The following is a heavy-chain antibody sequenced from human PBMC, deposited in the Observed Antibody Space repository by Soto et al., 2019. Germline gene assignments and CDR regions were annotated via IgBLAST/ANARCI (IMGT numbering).Heavy chain of an antibody. CDR1: GFSLLPGGPY. Sequence: SEPLSLTCTVSGFSLLPGGPYWTWLRPHPGKGLEFLLLLFFRFPPPSHPALKSRLTFSLDTAPPPFSLKLTSVTAADTAIYYCARDNYGGMLDFWGPGTLVTVSS. V-gene: IGHV4-31*03. CDR3: ARDNYGGMLDF. CDR2: LFFRFPP. D-gene: IGHD4-17*01. J-gene: IGHJ4*02.